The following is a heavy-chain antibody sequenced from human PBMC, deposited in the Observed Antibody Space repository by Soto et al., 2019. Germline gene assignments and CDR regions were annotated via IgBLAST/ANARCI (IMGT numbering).Heavy chain of an antibody. CDR2: VSIGGST. D-gene: IGHD2-15*01. J-gene: IGHJ4*02. CDR1: GFTFSSYD. CDR3: AKRRGAGGHFDY. V-gene: IGHV3-23*01. Sequence: DAQLLESGGGLVQPEVSLRLSCAGSGFTFSSYDMGWVRQGPGKGREWVAVVSIGGSTHYADSVRGRFTISRDNSKHTLSLQMNSLTAEDTAVYFCAKRRGAGGHFDYWGQGALVTVSS.